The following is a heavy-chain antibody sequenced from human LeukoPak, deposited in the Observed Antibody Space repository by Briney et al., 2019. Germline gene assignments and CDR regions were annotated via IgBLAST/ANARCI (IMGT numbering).Heavy chain of an antibody. V-gene: IGHV4-30-2*01. CDR2: TYHTGTT. Sequence: SETLSLTCAVSGVSISSGDYSWSWLRQPPGKGLEWIGYTYHTGTTYYNPSLKGRGTISLDRSKNQFSLKLTSVTAADTAVYYCAGDFGSGSYRFDYWGQGTLVTVSS. CDR1: GVSISSGDYS. J-gene: IGHJ4*02. D-gene: IGHD3-10*01. CDR3: AGDFGSGSYRFDY.